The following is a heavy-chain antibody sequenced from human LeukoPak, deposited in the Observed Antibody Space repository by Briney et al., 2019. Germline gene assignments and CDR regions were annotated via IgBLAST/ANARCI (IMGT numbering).Heavy chain of an antibody. CDR1: GFIFSDSG. D-gene: IGHD1-7*01. V-gene: IGHV3-30*02. J-gene: IGHJ4*02. CDR2: IRYDGTNK. CDR3: AKEGNWYSLDS. Sequence: GGSLRLSCTASGFIFSDSGMHWVRQSPGKGLEWVTFIRYDGTNKDYADSVKGRFSISIDNSKNTVYLQMDSLSAEDTALYYCAKEGNWYSLDSWGQGTLVTVSS.